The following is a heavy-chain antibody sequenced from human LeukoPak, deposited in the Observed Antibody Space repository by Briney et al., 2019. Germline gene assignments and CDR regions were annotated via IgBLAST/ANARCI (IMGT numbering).Heavy chain of an antibody. CDR1: GGSISSSRYY. D-gene: IGHD5-24*01. CDR3: AKQRRDGYNYFDY. Sequence: SETLSLTCTVSGGSISSSRYYWGWIRHPPGKGLEWIGNIYYSESTYYNPSLKSRVAISVDTSKNQFSLKLSSVTAADTAVYYCAKQRRDGYNYFDYWGQGTLVTVSS. CDR2: IYYSEST. V-gene: IGHV4-39*01. J-gene: IGHJ4*02.